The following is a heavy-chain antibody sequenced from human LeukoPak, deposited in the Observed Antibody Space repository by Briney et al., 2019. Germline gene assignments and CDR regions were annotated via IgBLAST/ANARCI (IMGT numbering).Heavy chain of an antibody. D-gene: IGHD2-8*01. CDR2: IIPIFGTA. J-gene: IGHJ3*02. V-gene: IGHV1-69*13. CDR3: AIAGCMVRRSSFCAFDI. CDR1: GGTFINYA. Sequence: SVTVSCQASGGTFINYAISWVRQAPGQGLAGMGGIIPIFGTANYAQKFQGRVAFTADESTSTAYSELSSLRSEDTAVYCCAIAGCMVRRSSFCAFDIWGQGTMVTVSS.